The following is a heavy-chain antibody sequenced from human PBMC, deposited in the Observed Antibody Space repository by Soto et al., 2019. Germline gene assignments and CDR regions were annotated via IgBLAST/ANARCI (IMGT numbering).Heavy chain of an antibody. J-gene: IGHJ4*02. D-gene: IGHD6-13*01. CDR3: AKHRGGDSWTGFFDY. V-gene: IGHV3-23*01. Sequence: GGSLRLSCAASGFTFSSYAMSWVRQAPGKGLEWVSVISGSGGSTYYADSVKGRFTISRDNSKNTLYLQMSSLRAEDTAVFYCAKHRGGDSWTGFFDYWGQGTLVTVSS. CDR1: GFTFSSYA. CDR2: ISGSGGST.